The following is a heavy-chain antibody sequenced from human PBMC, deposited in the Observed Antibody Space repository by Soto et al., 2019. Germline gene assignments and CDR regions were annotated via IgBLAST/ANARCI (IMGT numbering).Heavy chain of an antibody. Sequence: EVQLLESGGGLLQPGGSLRLSCAASGFTFSSVAMAWVRQAPGKGLEWVSSITDSGGSTDYADSVKGRLTISRDNSRKTLYLQMNSLRADDTAVYYCAKLYWNPRYFDYWGQGTRVTISS. CDR2: ITDSGGST. CDR1: GFTFSSVA. D-gene: IGHD1-1*01. CDR3: AKLYWNPRYFDY. V-gene: IGHV3-23*01. J-gene: IGHJ4*02.